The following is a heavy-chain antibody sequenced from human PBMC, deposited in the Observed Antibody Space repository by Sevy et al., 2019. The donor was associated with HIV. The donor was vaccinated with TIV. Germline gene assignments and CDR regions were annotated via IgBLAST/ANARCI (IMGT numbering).Heavy chain of an antibody. Sequence: GGSLRLSCAASGFTFDDYAMHWVRQAPGKGLEWVSGISWNSGSIGYADSVKGRFTISRDNAKNSLYLQMNSLRAEDTALYYCAKDIGGYGDYYYGMDVWGQGTTVTVSS. CDR2: ISWNSGSI. V-gene: IGHV3-9*01. CDR1: GFTFDDYA. D-gene: IGHD5-12*01. CDR3: AKDIGGYGDYYYGMDV. J-gene: IGHJ6*02.